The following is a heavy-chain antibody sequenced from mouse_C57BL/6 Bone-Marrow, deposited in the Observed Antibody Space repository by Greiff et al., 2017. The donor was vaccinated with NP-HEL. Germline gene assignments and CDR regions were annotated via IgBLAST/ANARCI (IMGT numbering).Heavy chain of an antibody. D-gene: IGHD1-1*01. J-gene: IGHJ1*03. CDR1: GYTFTSYT. CDR3: ARREYGSSYWYFDV. V-gene: IGHV1-4*01. CDR2: INPSSGYT. Sequence: VQLVESGAELARPGASVKMSCKASGYTFTSYTMHWVKQSPGQGLEWIGYINPSSGYTKYNQKFKDKATLTADKSYITAYMQLSSLTSEDSAVYYCARREYGSSYWYFDVWGTGTTVTVSS.